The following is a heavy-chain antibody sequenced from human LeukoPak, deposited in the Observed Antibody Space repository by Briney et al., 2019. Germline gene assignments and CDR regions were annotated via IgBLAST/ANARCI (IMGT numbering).Heavy chain of an antibody. Sequence: PSETLSLTCAVSGGSISSSNWWSWVGQPPGKGLEWIGEIYHSGSTNYNPSLKRRVTISVDKSKNQFSLKLSSVTAADTAVYYCARYYGSGSYIWFDPWGQGTLVTVSS. CDR2: IYHSGST. CDR3: ARYYGSGSYIWFDP. CDR1: GGSISSSNW. D-gene: IGHD3-10*01. J-gene: IGHJ5*02. V-gene: IGHV4-4*02.